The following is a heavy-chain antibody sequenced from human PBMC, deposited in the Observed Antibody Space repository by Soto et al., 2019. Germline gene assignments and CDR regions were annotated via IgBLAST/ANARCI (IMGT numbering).Heavy chain of an antibody. CDR1: GFTFSSYA. V-gene: IGHV3-30-3*01. CDR2: ISYDGSNK. CDR3: AGGSIVYYYYGMDV. Sequence: GGSLRLSCAASGFTFSSYAMHWVRQAPGKGLEWVAVISYDGSNKYYADSVKGRFTISRDNSKNTLYLQMNSLRAEDTAVYYCAGGSIVYYYYGMDVWGQGTTVTVS. D-gene: IGHD2-15*01. J-gene: IGHJ6*02.